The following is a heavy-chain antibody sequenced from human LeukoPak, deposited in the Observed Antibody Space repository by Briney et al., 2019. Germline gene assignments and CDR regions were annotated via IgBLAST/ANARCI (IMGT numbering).Heavy chain of an antibody. V-gene: IGHV3-7*03. CDR1: GFNFNSKW. J-gene: IGHJ4*02. CDR3: ARETSGYCDGGTCYSFHYFDH. Sequence: SGGSLRLSCATSGFNFNSKWMTWVRQAPGKGLEWVANINQDGSEKYHGDSVKGRFTISRDNAKSSLFLEMSSLRAEDTAVYYCARETSGYCDGGTCYSFHYFDHWGQGVLVTVSS. D-gene: IGHD2-15*01. CDR2: INQDGSEK.